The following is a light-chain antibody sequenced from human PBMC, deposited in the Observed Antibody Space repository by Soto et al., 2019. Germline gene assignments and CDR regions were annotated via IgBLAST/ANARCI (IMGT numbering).Light chain of an antibody. CDR2: GAS. CDR1: QSLDSRY. Sequence: ILLTQSPGNLSLSAGERATLSCTASQSLDSRYLAWYQQTPGRAPRLLIHGASSRATGSPDRFSGSGSGTEFTLTISRLEPEDFAVYYCHHYDNSPPFPFGPGTKVDIK. CDR3: HHYDNSPPFP. J-gene: IGKJ3*01. V-gene: IGKV3-20*01.